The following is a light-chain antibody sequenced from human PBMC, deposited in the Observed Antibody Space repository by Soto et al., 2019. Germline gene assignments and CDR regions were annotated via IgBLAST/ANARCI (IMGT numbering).Light chain of an antibody. CDR1: QSINTY. CDR3: QQSYNTPRT. CDR2: ATS. J-gene: IGKJ1*01. Sequence: DIQLTQSPSSLSASVRDRVTLTCRASQSINTYLNWYQQKPGEAPKLLIYATSNLHSGVPSRFSGSGSGTDFTLTISSLQPEDFATYYCQQSYNTPRTFGQGTKVDIK. V-gene: IGKV1-39*01.